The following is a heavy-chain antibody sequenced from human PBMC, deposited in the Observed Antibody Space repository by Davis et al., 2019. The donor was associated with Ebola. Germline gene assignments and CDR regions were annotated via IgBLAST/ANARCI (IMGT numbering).Heavy chain of an antibody. J-gene: IGHJ5*02. CDR1: GFTFSSYS. Sequence: PGGSLRLSCAASGFTFSSYSMNWVRQAPGKGLEWVSSISSSSSYIYYADSVKGRFTISRDNAKNSLYLQMNSLRAEDTAVYYCARDRYDSSGYYSLWFDPWGQGTLVTVSS. CDR3: ARDRYDSSGYYSLWFDP. D-gene: IGHD3-22*01. V-gene: IGHV3-21*01. CDR2: ISSSSSYI.